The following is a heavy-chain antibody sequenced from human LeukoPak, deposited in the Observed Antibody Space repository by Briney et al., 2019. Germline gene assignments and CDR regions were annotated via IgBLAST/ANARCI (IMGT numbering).Heavy chain of an antibody. CDR1: GFTFSNYG. CDR3: AKAVGSSGYFSRDAFDI. V-gene: IGHV3-33*06. Sequence: PGRSLRLSCAASGFTFSNYGMHWVRQAPGKGLEWVAVIWYDGTKKYYADSVKGRLTISRDNSKNTLYLQMNSLRAEDTAIYYCAKAVGSSGYFSRDAFDIWGQGTMATVSS. CDR2: IWYDGTKK. J-gene: IGHJ3*02. D-gene: IGHD3-22*01.